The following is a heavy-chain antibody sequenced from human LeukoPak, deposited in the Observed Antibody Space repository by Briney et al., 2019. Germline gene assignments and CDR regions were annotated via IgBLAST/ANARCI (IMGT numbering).Heavy chain of an antibody. V-gene: IGHV3-30*02. CDR2: IWYDGSNK. Sequence: GGSLRLSCAASGFTFSSYGMHWVRQAPGKGLEWVAVIWYDGSNKYYADSVKGRFTISRDNSKNTLYLQMSSLRAEDAAVYYCAKSMRVVVPAARDYWGQGTLVTVSS. J-gene: IGHJ4*02. CDR3: AKSMRVVVPAARDY. D-gene: IGHD2-2*01. CDR1: GFTFSSYG.